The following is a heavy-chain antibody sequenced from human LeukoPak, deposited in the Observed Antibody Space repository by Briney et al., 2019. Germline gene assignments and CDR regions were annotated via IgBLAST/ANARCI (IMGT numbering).Heavy chain of an antibody. Sequence: SQTLSLTCTVSGGSISSGSYYWSWIRQPAGKGLEWIGRIYTSGSTNYNPSLKSRVTISVDTSKNPFSLKLSSVTAADTAVYYCARSSMIVVAFLFDPCGQGTLVTVSS. V-gene: IGHV4-61*02. J-gene: IGHJ5*02. CDR3: ARSSMIVVAFLFDP. D-gene: IGHD3-22*01. CDR1: GGSISSGSYY. CDR2: IYTSGST.